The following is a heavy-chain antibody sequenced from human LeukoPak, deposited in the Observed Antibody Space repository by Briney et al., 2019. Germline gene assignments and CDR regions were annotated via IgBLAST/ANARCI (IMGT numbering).Heavy chain of an antibody. V-gene: IGHV3-48*03. J-gene: IGHJ4*02. Sequence: GGSLRLSCAASGFTFSGYEMTWVRQAPGKGLEWVAYISSSGTTIYYPDSVKGRFTISRDNARNSLFLQMNSLRAEDTAVYYCARDRGYNYGDFDYWGRGTLVTVSS. CDR3: ARDRGYNYGDFDY. CDR1: GFTFSGYE. CDR2: ISSSGTTI. D-gene: IGHD5-18*01.